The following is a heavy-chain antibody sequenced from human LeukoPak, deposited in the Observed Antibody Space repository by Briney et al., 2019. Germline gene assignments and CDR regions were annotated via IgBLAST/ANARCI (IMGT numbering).Heavy chain of an antibody. CDR2: ISAYNGNT. D-gene: IGHD5/OR15-5a*01. CDR3: ARDLVYVSGSRRKDYFDY. J-gene: IGHJ4*02. CDR1: GYTFTSYG. Sequence: ASVKVSCKASGYTFTSYGISWVRQAPGQGLEWMGWISAYNGNTNYAQKPQGRVTMTTDTSTSTAYMELRSLRSDDTAVYYCARDLVYVSGSRRKDYFDYWGQGTLVTVSS. V-gene: IGHV1-18*01.